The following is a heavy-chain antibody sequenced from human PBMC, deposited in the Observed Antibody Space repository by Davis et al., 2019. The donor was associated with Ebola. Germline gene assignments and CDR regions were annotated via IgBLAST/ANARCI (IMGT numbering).Heavy chain of an antibody. CDR3: ASETPGAGHIDY. CDR1: GGSISGNY. CDR2: IHYTGST. V-gene: IGHV4-59*01. D-gene: IGHD1-14*01. J-gene: IGHJ4*02. Sequence: GSLRLSCSVSGGSISGNYWMWIRQPPGKGLEWIGYIHYTGSTNYNPSLRSRGTMSVDTSKNQSSLKVTSVTAADTAVYYCASETPGAGHIDYWGQGTLVTVSS.